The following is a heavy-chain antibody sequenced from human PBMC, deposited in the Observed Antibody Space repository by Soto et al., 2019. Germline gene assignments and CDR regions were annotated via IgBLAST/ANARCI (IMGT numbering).Heavy chain of an antibody. CDR1: DGSFIGYF. CDR3: ARGYVSATAYFDA. J-gene: IGHJ4*02. D-gene: IGHD2-21*02. Sequence: QVELQQWGPGLVKPSETLSLTCTIHDGSFIGYFWSGIRQSPEKGLEWIGEINHSGRTSYNLSLRSGVTVSVDTSNNKFSLKLTSVTAADTAVYYCARGYVSATAYFDAWGQGSPVIVSS. CDR2: INHSGRT. V-gene: IGHV4-34*01.